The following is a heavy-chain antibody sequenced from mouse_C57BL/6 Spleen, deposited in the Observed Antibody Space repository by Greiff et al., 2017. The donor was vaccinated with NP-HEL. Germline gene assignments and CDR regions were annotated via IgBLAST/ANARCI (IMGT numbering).Heavy chain of an antibody. CDR1: GYTFTDYE. D-gene: IGHD1-1*01. Sequence: VQLQQSGAELVRPGASVTLSCKASGYTFTDYEMHWVKQTPVHGLEWIGAIDPETGGTAYNQKFKGKAILTADKSSSTAYMELRSLTSEDSAVYYCTRSVVGYAMDYWGQGTSVTVSS. CDR2: IDPETGGT. J-gene: IGHJ4*01. V-gene: IGHV1-15*01. CDR3: TRSVVGYAMDY.